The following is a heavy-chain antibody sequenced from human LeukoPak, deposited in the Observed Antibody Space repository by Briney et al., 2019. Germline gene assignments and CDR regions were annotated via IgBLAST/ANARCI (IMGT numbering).Heavy chain of an antibody. D-gene: IGHD5-24*01. CDR2: IKEDGSET. Sequence: GGSLRLSCAASGFTFSRYAMTWVRQVPGKGLECLANIKEDGSETYYADSVKGRFTISRDNPKNLLFLQINSLRVEDTAVYYCARETPRRGETRDGYRWGQGTVVTVSS. J-gene: IGHJ4*02. CDR1: GFTFSRYA. V-gene: IGHV3-7*01. CDR3: ARETPRRGETRDGYR.